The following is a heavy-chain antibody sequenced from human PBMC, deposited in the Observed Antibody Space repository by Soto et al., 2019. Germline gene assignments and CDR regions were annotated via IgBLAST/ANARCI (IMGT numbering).Heavy chain of an antibody. Sequence: QVQLQESGPGLVKPSGTLSLTCAVSGGSISSSNWWSWVRQPPGTGLEWIGEIYHSGSTNYNPSLKSRVTISVYKSKLQFSLKLSSVRDYLVRGVMRWVDPWGQGTLVTVSS. CDR3: WVDP. J-gene: IGHJ5*02. D-gene: IGHD3-10*01. V-gene: IGHV4-4*02. CDR1: GGSISSSNW. CDR2: IYHSGST.